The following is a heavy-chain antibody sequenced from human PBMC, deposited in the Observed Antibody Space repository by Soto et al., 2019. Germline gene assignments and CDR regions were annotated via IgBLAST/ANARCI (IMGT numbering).Heavy chain of an antibody. CDR3: AKDRAPKKPYGFAALDI. V-gene: IGHV3-23*01. Sequence: GGSLRLCCPASGVTFSSYAMLLVRKAPGKGLEWVSAISGSGGSTYYADSVKGRFTISRDNSKNTLYLQMNSLRAEDTAVYYCAKDRAPKKPYGFAALDIWGQGKMVTVS. D-gene: IGHD4-17*01. CDR2: ISGSGGST. J-gene: IGHJ3*02. CDR1: GVTFSSYA.